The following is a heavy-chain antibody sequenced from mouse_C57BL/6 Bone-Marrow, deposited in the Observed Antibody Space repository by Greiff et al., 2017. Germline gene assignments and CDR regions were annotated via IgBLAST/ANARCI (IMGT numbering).Heavy chain of an antibody. CDR3: ARDYGSSYWYFDV. D-gene: IGHD1-1*01. V-gene: IGHV1-85*01. CDR2: IYPRDGST. J-gene: IGHJ1*03. CDR1: GYTFTSYD. Sequence: VQLQQSGPELVKPGASVKLSCKASGYTFTSYDINWVKQRPGQGLEWIGWIYPRDGSTKYNAKFKGKATLTVDTSSSTAYMELHSLTSEDSAVYCCARDYGSSYWYFDVWGTGTTVTVSS.